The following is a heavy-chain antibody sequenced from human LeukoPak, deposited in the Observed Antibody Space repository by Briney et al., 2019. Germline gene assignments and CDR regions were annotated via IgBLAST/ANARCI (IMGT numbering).Heavy chain of an antibody. V-gene: IGHV4-4*07. D-gene: IGHD3-22*01. CDR2: IYTSGST. CDR1: GGSISSYY. J-gene: IGHJ5*02. Sequence: SETLSLTCTVSGGSISSYYWSWIRQPAGKGLEWIRRIYTSGSTNYNPSLKSRVTMSVDTSKNQFSLKLSSVTAADTAVYYCARVTMIVASFDPWGQGTLVTVSS. CDR3: ARVTMIVASFDP.